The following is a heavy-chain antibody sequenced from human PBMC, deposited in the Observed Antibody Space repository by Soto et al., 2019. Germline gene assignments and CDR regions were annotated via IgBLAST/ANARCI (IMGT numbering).Heavy chain of an antibody. Sequence: GESLKISCKGSGYSFTSYWIGWVRQMPGKGLEWMGIIYPGDSDTRYSPSFQGQVTISADKSISTAYLQWSSLKASDTAMYYCARRVERWLLNLWHDAFDIWGQGTMVTVSS. V-gene: IGHV5-51*01. D-gene: IGHD2-15*01. CDR2: IYPGDSDT. CDR1: GYSFTSYW. J-gene: IGHJ3*02. CDR3: ARRVERWLLNLWHDAFDI.